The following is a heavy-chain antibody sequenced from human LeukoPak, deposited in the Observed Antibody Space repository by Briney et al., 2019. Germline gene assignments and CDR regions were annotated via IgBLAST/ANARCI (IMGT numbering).Heavy chain of an antibody. D-gene: IGHD2-2*01. J-gene: IGHJ6*03. CDR3: ARVASSHSSADIVVVPAAWDYYYYMDV. CDR1: GVSFSGYY. V-gene: IGHV4-34*01. CDR2: INHSGST. Sequence: PSETLSLTCAVYGVSFSGYYWSWIRQPPGKGLEWIGEINHSGSTNYNPSVQSRVTISVDTSQNQFSLKLSSVTAADTAVYYCARVASSHSSADIVVVPAAWDYYYYMDVWGKGTTVTVSS.